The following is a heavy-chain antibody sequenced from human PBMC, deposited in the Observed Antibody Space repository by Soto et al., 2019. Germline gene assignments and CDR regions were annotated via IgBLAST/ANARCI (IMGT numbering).Heavy chain of an antibody. D-gene: IGHD1-26*01. CDR1: GYTFTDYG. Sequence: ASVKVSCKASGYTFTDYGFSWVRQAPGQGLEWMGCISGYSGDTDYAQILQGRITLTTDTSTSTAYMELRSLTSDDTAVYYCARVGATRPFDFWGLGTLVTVSS. J-gene: IGHJ4*02. CDR3: ARVGATRPFDF. CDR2: ISGYSGDT. V-gene: IGHV1-18*04.